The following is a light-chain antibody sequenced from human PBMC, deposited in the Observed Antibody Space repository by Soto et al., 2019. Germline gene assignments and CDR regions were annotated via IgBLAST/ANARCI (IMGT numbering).Light chain of an antibody. CDR2: GAS. V-gene: IGKV3-20*01. CDR3: QQYDSSVKT. J-gene: IGKJ1*01. CDR1: QSVSSNY. Sequence: EIVLTQSPGTLSLSPGERATLSCRASQSVSSNYLAWYQQKPGQAPRLLIFGASNRATDIPDRFSGSGSGTDFTLTISRLEPEDFAVYFCQQYDSSVKTFGQGTKVDIK.